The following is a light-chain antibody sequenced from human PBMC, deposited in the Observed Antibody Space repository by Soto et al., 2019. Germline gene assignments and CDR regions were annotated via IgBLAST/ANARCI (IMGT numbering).Light chain of an antibody. CDR1: QSISSW. V-gene: IGKV1-5*01. CDR2: DAS. Sequence: DIQMPQSPSTLSASVGDRVTITCRASQSISSWLAWYQQKPGKAPKLLIYDASSLESGVPSRFSGSGSGTEFTLTISSRQPDDFATYYCQQYNSYSYTFGQGTKLEIK. J-gene: IGKJ2*01. CDR3: QQYNSYSYT.